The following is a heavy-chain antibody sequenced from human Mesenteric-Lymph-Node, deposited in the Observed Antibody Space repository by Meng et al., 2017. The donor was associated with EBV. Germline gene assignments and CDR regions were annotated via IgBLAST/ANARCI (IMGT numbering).Heavy chain of an antibody. D-gene: IGHD1/OR15-1a*01. Sequence: EVQLVECGGGLVKPGGSLRLSCTASGFSIGTDGMNWVRQAPGKGLEWVSSISSSSSNKYYTDSVKGRFTISRDNAKNSLYLQMNSLRAEDTAIYYCASDQQVPFAYWGQGTLVTVAS. J-gene: IGHJ4*02. CDR1: GFSIGTDG. CDR3: ASDQQVPFAY. V-gene: IGHV3-21*06. CDR2: ISSSSSNK.